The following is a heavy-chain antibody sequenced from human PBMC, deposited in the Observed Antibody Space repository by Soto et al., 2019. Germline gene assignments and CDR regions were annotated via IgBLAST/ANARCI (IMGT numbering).Heavy chain of an antibody. Sequence: GWSLRLSCAASGFTFSSYTMNWVRQAPGKGLEWVSSISSSSSYIYYADSVKGRFTISRDNAKNSLYLQMNGLRAEDTAVYYCARRDRGAFDLWGQGTMVTVS. CDR3: ARRDRGAFDL. CDR2: ISSSSSYI. J-gene: IGHJ3*01. D-gene: IGHD2-21*02. V-gene: IGHV3-21*01. CDR1: GFTFSSYT.